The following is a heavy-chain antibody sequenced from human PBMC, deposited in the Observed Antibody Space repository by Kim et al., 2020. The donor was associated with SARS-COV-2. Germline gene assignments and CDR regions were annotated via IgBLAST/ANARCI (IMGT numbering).Heavy chain of an antibody. CDR1: GFTFSSYA. Sequence: GGSLRLSCAASGFTFSSYAMSWVRQAPGKGLEWVSAISGSGGSTYYADSVKGRFTISRDNSKNTLYLQMNSLRAEDTAVYYCAKELGFVAAAGTGGFDYWGQGTLVTFSS. D-gene: IGHD6-13*01. V-gene: IGHV3-23*01. J-gene: IGHJ4*02. CDR3: AKELGFVAAAGTGGFDY. CDR2: ISGSGGST.